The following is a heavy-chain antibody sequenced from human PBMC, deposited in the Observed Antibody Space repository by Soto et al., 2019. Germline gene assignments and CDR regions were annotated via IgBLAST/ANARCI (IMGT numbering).Heavy chain of an antibody. Sequence: HLVQSGPEVKKPGSSVKVSCKISAGTFSSYGINWVRQVSGQGLEWMGDIVPMSGTAYYAQKFQGRVTITADKSATTAYMQLSSLRSEDTAVYYCAREGYSGSYFDYWGQGTLVTVS. V-gene: IGHV1-69*06. D-gene: IGHD1-26*01. CDR1: AGTFSSYG. J-gene: IGHJ4*02. CDR2: IVPMSGTA. CDR3: AREGYSGSYFDY.